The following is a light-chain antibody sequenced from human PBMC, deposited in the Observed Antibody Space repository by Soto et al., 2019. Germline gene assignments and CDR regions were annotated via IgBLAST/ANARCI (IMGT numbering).Light chain of an antibody. CDR1: SNDVGGYNL. J-gene: IGLJ2*01. CDR2: EDT. Sequence: QPASVSGSPGQSITISCTGTSNDVGGYNLVSWFQQHPGKAPKLIIYEDTNRPSGVSHRFSGSKSGNTASLTLSGLQAEDEADYHCCAYAGPRGVLFGGGTKLTVL. V-gene: IGLV2-23*01. CDR3: CAYAGPRGVL.